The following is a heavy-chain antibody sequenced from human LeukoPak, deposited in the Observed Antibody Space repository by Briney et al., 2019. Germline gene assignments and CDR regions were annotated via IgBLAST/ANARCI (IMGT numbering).Heavy chain of an antibody. CDR1: GFTFSSYS. Sequence: GGSLRLSCAASGFTFSSYSMNWVRQAPGKGLEWVSIIYDSSSTYYADSVKGRFTISRDNSKNTLYLQMNSLRAEDTAVYYCARVRNYYFDYWGREPWSPSPQ. V-gene: IGHV3-53*01. CDR3: ARVRNYYFDY. J-gene: IGHJ4*02. CDR2: IYDSSST.